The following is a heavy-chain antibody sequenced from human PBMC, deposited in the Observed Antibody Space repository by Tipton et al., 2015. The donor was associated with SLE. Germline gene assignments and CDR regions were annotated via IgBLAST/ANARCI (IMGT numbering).Heavy chain of an antibody. V-gene: IGHV4-34*01. CDR2: INHSGST. D-gene: IGHD3-22*01. J-gene: IGHJ4*02. CDR3: ASRPLLRTSPDY. CDR1: GGSFSGYY. Sequence: TLSLTCAVYGGSFSGYYWSWIRQPPGKGLEWIGEINHSGSTNYNPSLKSRVTISVDTSKNQFSPKLSSVTAADTAVYYCASRPLLRTSPDYWGQGTLVTVSS.